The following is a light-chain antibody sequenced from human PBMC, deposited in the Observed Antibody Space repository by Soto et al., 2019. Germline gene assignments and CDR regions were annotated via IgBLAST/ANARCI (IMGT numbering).Light chain of an antibody. J-gene: IGKJ2*01. CDR1: QSVSSY. V-gene: IGKV3-11*01. Sequence: EIVLTQSPATLSLSLGERATRSCRASQSVSSYLAWYQQKPGQAPRLLIYDASNRATGIPARFSGSGSGTDFPLPNGSLGPEDFAVYYGQPRTNGGGGYTFGQGTKLEIK. CDR2: DAS. CDR3: QPRTNGGGGYT.